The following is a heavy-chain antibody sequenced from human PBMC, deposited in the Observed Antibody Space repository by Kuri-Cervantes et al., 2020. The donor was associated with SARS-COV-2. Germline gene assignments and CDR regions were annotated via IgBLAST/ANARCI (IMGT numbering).Heavy chain of an antibody. CDR3: AKEIDIVVVPAAPHYYYGMDV. V-gene: IGHV3-30*18. CDR1: GFTFSSYG. D-gene: IGHD2-2*01. J-gene: IGHJ6*02. CDR2: ISYDGGNK. Sequence: GESLKISCAASGFTFSSYGMHWVRQAPGKGLEWVAVISYDGGNKYYADSVKGRFTISRDNSKNTLYLQMNSLRAEDTAVYYCAKEIDIVVVPAAPHYYYGMDVWGQGTTVTVSS.